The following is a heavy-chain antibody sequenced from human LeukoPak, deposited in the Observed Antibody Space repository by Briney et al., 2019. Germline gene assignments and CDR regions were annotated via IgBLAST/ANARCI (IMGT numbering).Heavy chain of an antibody. CDR1: GFTFTSNA. CDR2: ISGSGSKT. CDR3: AKEDATRVWGDY. J-gene: IGHJ4*02. V-gene: IGHV3-23*01. Sequence: GGSLRLSCVASGFTFTSNAMSWVRQAPGKGLEWVSAISGSGSKTYYADSVKGRFTISRDNSRTTLYLQLNSLRSEDTAVYYCAKEDATRVWGDYWGQGTLVTVSS. D-gene: IGHD5-24*01.